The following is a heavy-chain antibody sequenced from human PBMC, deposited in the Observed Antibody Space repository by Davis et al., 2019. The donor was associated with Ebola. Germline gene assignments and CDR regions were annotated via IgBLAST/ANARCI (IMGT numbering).Heavy chain of an antibody. D-gene: IGHD3-10*01. CDR2: INHSGST. V-gene: IGHV4-34*01. J-gene: IGHJ3*02. CDR3: ARDFYGSGTCDI. Sequence: PSETLSLTCAVYGGSFSGYYWSWIRQPPGKGLEWIGEINHSGSTNYNPSLKSRVTISVDTSKNQFSLKLSSVTAADTAVYYCARDFYGSGTCDIWGQGTMVTVSS. CDR1: GGSFSGYY.